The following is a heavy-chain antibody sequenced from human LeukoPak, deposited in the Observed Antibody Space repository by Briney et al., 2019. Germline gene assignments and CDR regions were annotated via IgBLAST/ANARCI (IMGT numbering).Heavy chain of an antibody. V-gene: IGHV3-23*01. Sequence: GGSLRLSCAASGFTFSNAWMSWVRQAPGKGLEWVSGISDGGGTTNYADAVKGRFTISRDKSKNTLFLQMNSLRAEDTAVYYCAKSYGDYLGYFDSWGQGTLVTVSS. J-gene: IGHJ4*02. CDR1: GFTFSNAW. CDR3: AKSYGDYLGYFDS. D-gene: IGHD4-17*01. CDR2: ISDGGGTT.